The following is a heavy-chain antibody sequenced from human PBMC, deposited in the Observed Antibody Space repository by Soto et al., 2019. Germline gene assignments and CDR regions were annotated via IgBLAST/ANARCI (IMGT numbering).Heavy chain of an antibody. CDR3: VCGGNFFVY. D-gene: IGHD3-16*01. CDR1: GFTFSTYW. Sequence: VESGGGLVQPGGSLRLPCAASGFTFSTYWMTWVRQPPGKGLEWVASINQDGSERYYVDSVRGRFTISRDNAKNSLYLQMNSLRAEDTAVYYCVCGGNFFVYWGQGTLVTVSP. J-gene: IGHJ4*02. CDR2: INQDGSER. V-gene: IGHV3-7*01.